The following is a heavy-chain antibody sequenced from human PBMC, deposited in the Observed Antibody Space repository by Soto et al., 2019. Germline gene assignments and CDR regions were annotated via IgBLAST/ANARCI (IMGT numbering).Heavy chain of an antibody. Sequence: QVQLVESGGGVVQPGRSLRLSCAASGFIFRNYGMHWVRQAPGKGLEWVAVVSYDGRNEYYADSVKGRFTIPRDNSKDTFYLQMNSLRADDTAVYYCAKDLTLASGADFWGQGTLVTVSS. V-gene: IGHV3-30*18. CDR1: GFIFRNYG. CDR2: VSYDGRNE. D-gene: IGHD3-10*01. J-gene: IGHJ4*02. CDR3: AKDLTLASGADF.